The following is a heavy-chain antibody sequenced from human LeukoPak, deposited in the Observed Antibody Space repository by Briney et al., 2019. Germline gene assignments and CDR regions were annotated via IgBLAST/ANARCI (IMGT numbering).Heavy chain of an antibody. V-gene: IGHV3-23*01. Sequence: GGSLRLSCAASGFTFDDYGMSWVRQAPGKGLEWVSAFSGSGGSTYYADSVKGRFTISRDNSKNTLYLQMNSLRAEDTAVYYCARSGYNRFDYWGQGTLVTVSS. J-gene: IGHJ4*02. CDR1: GFTFDDYG. CDR3: ARSGYNRFDY. D-gene: IGHD5-24*01. CDR2: FSGSGGST.